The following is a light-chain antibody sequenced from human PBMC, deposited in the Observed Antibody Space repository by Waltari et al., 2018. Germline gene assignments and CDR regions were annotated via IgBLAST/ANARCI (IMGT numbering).Light chain of an antibody. V-gene: IGKV3-15*01. Sequence: EILMTQPPVTLSVSPGERATLSCRASQSITSNLAWYPQKPGQALRLLIYDASTRAPSTPARFRGSGSGTEFTLTISSLQSEDYAVYYCQQYNHWPPITFGQGTRLEIK. CDR1: QSITSN. CDR2: DAS. CDR3: QQYNHWPPIT. J-gene: IGKJ5*01.